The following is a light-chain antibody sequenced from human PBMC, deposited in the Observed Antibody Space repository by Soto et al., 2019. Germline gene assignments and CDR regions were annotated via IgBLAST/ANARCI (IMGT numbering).Light chain of an antibody. CDR2: AAS. Sequence: IQMTQSPTSMSASVGDRVTITCRARQDIRNFVAWYQQKPGKAPKLLIYAASSLQSEVPSRFSGSGSGTDFPLTINSLLPEDVATYSCQKYSSVPVFGPGTKVEIK. CDR1: QDIRNF. CDR3: QKYSSVPV. J-gene: IGKJ3*01. V-gene: IGKV1-27*01.